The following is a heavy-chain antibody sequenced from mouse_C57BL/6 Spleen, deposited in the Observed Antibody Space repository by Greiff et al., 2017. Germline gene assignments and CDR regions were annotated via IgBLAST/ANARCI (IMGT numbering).Heavy chain of an antibody. J-gene: IGHJ4*01. Sequence: VQLQESGPGLVAPSQSLSITCPVSGFSLPSYGVAWVRQPPGKGLEWLGVIWGGGSTNYNSALMSRLSISNDTSKSQVFLKMNSLPTDDTAMYYCAKQVDGSSLYAMDDWGQGTSVTVSS. CDR2: IWGGGST. CDR3: AKQVDGSSLYAMDD. D-gene: IGHD1-1*01. CDR1: GFSLPSYG. V-gene: IGHV2-9*01.